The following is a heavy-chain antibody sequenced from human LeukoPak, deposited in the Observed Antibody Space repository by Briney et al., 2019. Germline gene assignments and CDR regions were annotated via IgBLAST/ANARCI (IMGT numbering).Heavy chain of an antibody. J-gene: IGHJ4*02. CDR2: INPNSGGT. CDR3: ARGYSSGWYSELNFDY. D-gene: IGHD6-19*01. Sequence: ASVKVSCKASGYTFTGYYMHWVRPAPGQGLEWMGWINPNSGGTNYAQKFQGRVTMTRDTSISTAYMELSRLRSDDTAVYYCARGYSSGWYSELNFDYWGQGTLVTVSS. CDR1: GYTFTGYY. V-gene: IGHV1-2*02.